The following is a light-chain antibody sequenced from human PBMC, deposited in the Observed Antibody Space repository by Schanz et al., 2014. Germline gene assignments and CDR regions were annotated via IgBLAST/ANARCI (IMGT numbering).Light chain of an antibody. J-gene: IGKJ1*01. CDR3: QQTDTTPLK. Sequence: DIQVTQSPSSLSASVGDRVTITCRTSHSITTYLNWYQHKPGKAPKLLIYAASSLQSGVPSRFSGSGSGTDFTLTISSLQPEDFATYYCQQTDTTPLKFGQGTKVEIK. CDR2: AAS. CDR1: HSITTY. V-gene: IGKV1-39*01.